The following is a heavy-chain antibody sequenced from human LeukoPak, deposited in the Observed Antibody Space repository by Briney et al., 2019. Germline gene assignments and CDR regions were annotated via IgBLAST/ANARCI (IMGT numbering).Heavy chain of an antibody. CDR1: GFPLGSNW. V-gene: IGHV3-7*05. J-gene: IGHJ4*02. CDR3: ARGQMAGY. D-gene: IGHD5-24*01. Sequence: GGSLRLSCAAPGFPLGSNWMSWVRQVPGKGLEWVANIKPDGSEKAYVASVKGRFTISRENAKNSLYLQMNSLRAEDTAVYYCARGQMAGYWGQGTPVTVSS. CDR2: IKPDGSEK.